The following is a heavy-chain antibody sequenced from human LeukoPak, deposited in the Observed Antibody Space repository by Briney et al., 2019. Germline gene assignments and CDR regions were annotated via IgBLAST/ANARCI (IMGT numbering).Heavy chain of an antibody. CDR1: GFTFSSYS. CDR3: ARHQAYCDYTIDD. CDR2: ISSSSSYI. V-gene: IGHV3-21*01. J-gene: IGHJ4*02. Sequence: GGSLRLSCAASGFTFSSYSMNWVRQAPGKGLEWVSSISSSSSYIYYADSVKGRFTISRDNAKNSLYMEMNSLRAEDTAVYYCARHQAYCDYTIDDWGQGTLVTVSS. D-gene: IGHD4-17*01.